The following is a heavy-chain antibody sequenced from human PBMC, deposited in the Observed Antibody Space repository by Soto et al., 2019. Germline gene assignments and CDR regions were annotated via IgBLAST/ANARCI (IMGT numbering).Heavy chain of an antibody. Sequence: QVQLVQSGAEVKKPGASVKVSCKASGYTFTSYAMHWVRQAPGQRLEWMGWINAGNGNTKYSQTFQGRVTITRDTSASKAYMELSSMRSEDTAVYYCARTVGYYYGMDVWGQGTTVTVSS. CDR2: INAGNGNT. CDR1: GYTFTSYA. CDR3: ARTVGYYYGMDV. J-gene: IGHJ6*02. D-gene: IGHD4-17*01. V-gene: IGHV1-3*01.